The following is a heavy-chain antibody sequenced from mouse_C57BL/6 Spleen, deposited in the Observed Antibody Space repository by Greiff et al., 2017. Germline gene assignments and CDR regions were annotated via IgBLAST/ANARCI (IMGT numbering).Heavy chain of an antibody. V-gene: IGHV14-4*01. D-gene: IGHD2-1*01. CDR3: TSIYYGNY. Sequence: VQLKESGAELVRPGASVKLSCTASGFNIKDDYMHWVKQRPEQGLEWIGWIDPENGDTEYASKFQGKATITADTSSNTAYLQLSSLTSEDTAVYYCTSIYYGNYWGQGTTLTVSS. J-gene: IGHJ2*01. CDR1: GFNIKDDY. CDR2: IDPENGDT.